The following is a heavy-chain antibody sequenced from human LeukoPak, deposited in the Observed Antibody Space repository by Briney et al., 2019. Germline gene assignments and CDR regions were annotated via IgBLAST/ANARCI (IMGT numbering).Heavy chain of an antibody. D-gene: IGHD3-3*01. Sequence: SETLSLTCTVSGGSISRYYWSWIPQPPGKGLEWIGYIYYSGSTNYNPSLKSRVTISVDTSKNQFSLKLSSVTAADTAVYYCARFRYYDFWSGYYSQEYYFDYWGQGALVTVSS. J-gene: IGHJ4*02. CDR2: IYYSGST. CDR3: ARFRYYDFWSGYYSQEYYFDY. CDR1: GGSISRYY. V-gene: IGHV4-59*01.